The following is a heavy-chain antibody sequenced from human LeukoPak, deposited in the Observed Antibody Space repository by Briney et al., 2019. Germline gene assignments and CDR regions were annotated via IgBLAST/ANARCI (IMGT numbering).Heavy chain of an antibody. CDR1: GFTFSSYG. D-gene: IGHD6-19*01. CDR3: ANSPVAGGY. J-gene: IGHJ4*02. V-gene: IGHV3-30*18. CDR2: ISYDGSNK. Sequence: GGSLRLSCATSGFTFSSYGMHWVRQAPGKGLEWVAVISYDGSNKYYADSVKGRFTISRDNSKNMLCLQMNSLRAEDTAVYYCANSPVAGGYWGQGTLVTVSS.